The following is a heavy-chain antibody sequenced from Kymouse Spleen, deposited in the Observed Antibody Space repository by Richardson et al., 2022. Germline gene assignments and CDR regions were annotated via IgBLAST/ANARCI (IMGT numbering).Heavy chain of an antibody. CDR1: GFTFSNAW. V-gene: IGHV3-15*01. CDR2: IKSKTDGGTT. Sequence: EVQLVESGGGLVKPGGSLRLSCAASGFTFSNAWMSWVRQAPGKGLEWVGRIKSKTDGGTTDYAAPVKGRFTISRDDSKNTLYLQMNSLKTEDTAVYYCTTDQRAGAPLDYYYGMDVWGQGTTVTVSS. J-gene: IGHJ6*02. D-gene: IGHD6-19*01,IGHD7-27*02. CDR3: TTDQRAGAPLDYYYGMDV.